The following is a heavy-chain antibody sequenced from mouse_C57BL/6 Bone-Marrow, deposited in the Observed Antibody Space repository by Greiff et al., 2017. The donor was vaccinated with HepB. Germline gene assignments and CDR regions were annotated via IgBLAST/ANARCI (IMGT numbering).Heavy chain of an antibody. CDR3: TGPTTVVPHWYFDV. CDR1: GFTFSNYW. J-gene: IGHJ1*03. D-gene: IGHD1-1*01. CDR2: IRLKSDNYAT. Sequence: DVKLVESGGGLVQPGGSMKLSCVASGFTFSNYWMNWVRQSPEKGLEWVAQIRLKSDNYATHYAESVKGRFTISRDDSKSSVYLQMNNLRAEDTGIYYCTGPTTVVPHWYFDVWGTGTTVTVSS. V-gene: IGHV6-3*01.